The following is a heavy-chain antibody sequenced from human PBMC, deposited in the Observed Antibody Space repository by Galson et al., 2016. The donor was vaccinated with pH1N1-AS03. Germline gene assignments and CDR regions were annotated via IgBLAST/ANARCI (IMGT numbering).Heavy chain of an antibody. CDR1: GYTFTSYN. V-gene: IGHV1-2*02. D-gene: IGHD1/OR15-1a*01. CDR2: IYPDTGGT. J-gene: IGHJ4*02. CDR3: ARDPNWSNDYRVDS. Sequence: SVKVSCKASGYTFTSYNVHWVRQAPGQGLEWLGWIYPDTGGTNYAPKFEGRVSITRDSSINTAFLEVRSLRSDDSAVYFCARDPNWSNDYRVDSWGQGTLIRVSS.